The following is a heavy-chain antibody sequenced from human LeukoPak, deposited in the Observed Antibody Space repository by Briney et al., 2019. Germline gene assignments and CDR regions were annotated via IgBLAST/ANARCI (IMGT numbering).Heavy chain of an antibody. CDR1: GYTFTSYG. CDR3: ARDHSNWNYDALWVYYYGMDV. V-gene: IGHV1-18*01. D-gene: IGHD1-7*01. Sequence: GASVKVSCKASGYTFTSYGISWVRQAPGQGLEWMGWISAYNGNTNYAQKLQGRVTMTTDTSTSTAYVELRSLRSEDTAVYYCARDHSNWNYDALWVYYYGMDVWGQGTTVTVSS. CDR2: ISAYNGNT. J-gene: IGHJ6*02.